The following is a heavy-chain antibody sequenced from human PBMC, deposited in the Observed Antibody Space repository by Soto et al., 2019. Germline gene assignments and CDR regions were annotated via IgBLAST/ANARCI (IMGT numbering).Heavy chain of an antibody. J-gene: IGHJ4*02. V-gene: IGHV3-48*02. Sequence: EVQLEESGGGLVQPGGSLRLSCAASGFTFSSYSMNWVRQAPGKGLEWVSYISSSSSTIYYADSVKGRFTISRDNAKNSRYLQMNSLRDEDTAVYYCARVFYSVAGTGGLDYWGQGTLVTVSS. CDR1: GFTFSSYS. CDR3: ARVFYSVAGTGGLDY. CDR2: ISSSSSTI. D-gene: IGHD6-19*01.